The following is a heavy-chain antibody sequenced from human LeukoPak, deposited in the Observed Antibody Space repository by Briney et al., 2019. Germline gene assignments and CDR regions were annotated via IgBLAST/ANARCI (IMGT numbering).Heavy chain of an antibody. CDR1: GFTFSSYA. CDR3: ARDESLIAAAGSPLDY. D-gene: IGHD6-13*01. V-gene: IGHV3-30*04. J-gene: IGHJ4*02. CDR2: ISYDGSNK. Sequence: PGRSLRLSCAASGFTFSSYAMHWVRQAPGKGLEWVAVISYDGSNKYYADSEKGRFTISRDNSKNTLYLQMNSLRAEDTAVYYCARDESLIAAAGSPLDYWGQGTLVTVSS.